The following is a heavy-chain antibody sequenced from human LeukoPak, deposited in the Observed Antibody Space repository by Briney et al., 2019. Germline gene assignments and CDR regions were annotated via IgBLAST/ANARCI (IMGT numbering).Heavy chain of an antibody. CDR1: GGSISSYY. J-gene: IGHJ6*03. CDR2: INTSGST. V-gene: IGHV4-4*09. Sequence: PSETLSLTCTVSGGSISSYYWSWIRQPPGKGPEWIGYINTSGSTNYNPSLKSRVTISVDTSKNQFSLKLSSVTAADTAVYYCARQEVRRSYYDFWSGYLNYYYYYMDVWGKGTTVTVSS. D-gene: IGHD3-3*01. CDR3: ARQEVRRSYYDFWSGYLNYYYYYMDV.